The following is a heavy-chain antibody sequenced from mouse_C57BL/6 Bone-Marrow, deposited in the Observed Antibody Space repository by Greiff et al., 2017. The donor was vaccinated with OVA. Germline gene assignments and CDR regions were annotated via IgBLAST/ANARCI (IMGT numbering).Heavy chain of an antibody. CDR2: INPSTGGT. CDR3: ARSGHGWVAY. D-gene: IGHD3-1*01. V-gene: IGHV1-42*01. J-gene: IGHJ3*01. Sequence: VQLKQSGPELVKPGASVKISCKASGYSFTGYYMNWVKQSPEQSLEWIGEINPSTGGTTYNQKFKAKATLTVDKSSSTAYMQLQSLTSEDSAVXYCARSGHGWVAYWGQGTLVTVSA. CDR1: GYSFTGYY.